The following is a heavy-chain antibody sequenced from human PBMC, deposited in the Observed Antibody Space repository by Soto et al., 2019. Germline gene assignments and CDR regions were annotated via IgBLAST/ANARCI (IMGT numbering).Heavy chain of an antibody. V-gene: IGHV4-34*01. CDR1: GGSFSGYY. CDR3: ARRQYYYDSSGYDP. CDR2: INHSGST. D-gene: IGHD3-22*01. J-gene: IGHJ5*02. Sequence: SETLSLTCAVYGGSFSGYYWSWIRQPPGKGLEWIGEINHSGSTNYNPSLKSRVTISVDTSKNQFSLKLSSVTAADTAVYYCARRQYYYDSSGYDPWGQGTLVTVSS.